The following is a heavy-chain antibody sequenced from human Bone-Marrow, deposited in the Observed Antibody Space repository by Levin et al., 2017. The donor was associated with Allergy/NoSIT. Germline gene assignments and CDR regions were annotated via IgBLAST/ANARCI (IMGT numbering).Heavy chain of an antibody. D-gene: IGHD3-10*01. CDR3: TRDSVAYWFDP. Sequence: PSETLSLTCTVSGGSFTSGGYYWSWIRQHPGKGLEWIGYIHYSGSTYYNPSLKSRVAMFVDTPQSQFSLRLNSVTAADTSFYYCTRDSVAYWFDPWGQGSLVTVSS. V-gene: IGHV4-31*03. J-gene: IGHJ5*02. CDR1: GGSFTSGGYY. CDR2: IHYSGST.